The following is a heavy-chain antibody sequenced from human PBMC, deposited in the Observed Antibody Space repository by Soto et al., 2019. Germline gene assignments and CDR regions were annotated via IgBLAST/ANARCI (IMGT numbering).Heavy chain of an antibody. CDR3: GRVRSAARGDYYYGMDV. J-gene: IGHJ6*02. CDR2: INPNSGGT. CDR1: GYTFTGYY. V-gene: IGHV1-2*04. D-gene: IGHD6-6*01. Sequence: ASVKVSCKASGYTFTGYYMHWVRQAPGQGLEWMGWINPNSGGTNYAQKFQGWVTMTRDTSISTAYMELSRLRSDDTAVYYCGRVRSAARGDYYYGMDVWGQGTTVTVSS.